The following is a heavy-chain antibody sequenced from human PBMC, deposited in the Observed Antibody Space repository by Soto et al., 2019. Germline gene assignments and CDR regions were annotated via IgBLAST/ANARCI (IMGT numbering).Heavy chain of an antibody. Sequence: QLQESGPGLVKPSQTLSLTGSVSGCSINNNDYYWRWIRPTPGKGLEWIGYLYYSGSSAYIPSLNRRLSWSIDRSMNQFHLKLSFVTAADTATYYCARMSDFYPKWYFDLWGGGTLVTVSS. J-gene: IGHJ2*01. CDR3: ARMSDFYPKWYFDL. D-gene: IGHD2-21*01. CDR1: GCSINNNDYY. CDR2: LYYSGSS. V-gene: IGHV4-30-4*01.